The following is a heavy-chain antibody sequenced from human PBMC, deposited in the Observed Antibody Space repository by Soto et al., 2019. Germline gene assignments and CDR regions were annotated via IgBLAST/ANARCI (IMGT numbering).Heavy chain of an antibody. CDR1: GFTFSSYA. Sequence: GESLKISCAASGFTFSSYAMHWVRQAPGKGLEWVAVISYDGSNKYYADSVKGRFTISRDNSKNTLYLQMNSLRAEDTAVYYCARAGWRLTGDKYAYDAFDIWGQGTMVTVSS. J-gene: IGHJ3*02. CDR2: ISYDGSNK. D-gene: IGHD7-27*01. V-gene: IGHV3-30*04. CDR3: ARAGWRLTGDKYAYDAFDI.